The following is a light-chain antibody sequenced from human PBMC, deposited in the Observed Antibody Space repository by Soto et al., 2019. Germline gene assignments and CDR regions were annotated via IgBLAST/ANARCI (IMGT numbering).Light chain of an antibody. CDR2: EVS. V-gene: IGLV2-14*01. CDR3: SSYTSSSTRV. J-gene: IGLJ3*02. CDR1: SSDVGGYNY. Sequence: QSALTQPASVSGSPGQSITISCTGTSSDVGGYNYVSWYQQHPGKAPKLMIYEVSNRPSGVSNRFSGSKSGNTASLTFSGLQAEDEADYYCSSYTSSSTRVFGGGTKLT.